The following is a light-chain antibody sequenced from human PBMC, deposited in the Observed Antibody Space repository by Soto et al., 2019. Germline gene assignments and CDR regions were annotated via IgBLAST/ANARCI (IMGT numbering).Light chain of an antibody. CDR1: QSISRW. CDR2: DAS. V-gene: IGKV1-5*01. Sequence: DIQMPQSPSTLSASVGDRVTITCRASQSISRWLAWYQQKPGKAPKLLIYDASSLESGVPSRFSGSGAGTEFALSSCSLRAGDVAADFCQQYNSYWAFGEGTKV. CDR3: QQYNSYWA. J-gene: IGKJ1*01.